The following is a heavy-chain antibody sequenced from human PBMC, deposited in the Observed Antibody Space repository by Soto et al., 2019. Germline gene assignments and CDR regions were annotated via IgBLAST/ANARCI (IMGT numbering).Heavy chain of an antibody. CDR2: ISWNSGII. V-gene: IGHV3-9*01. Sequence: EVQLVESGGGLVHPGRSLRLSCVVSGFTFDDYAMHWVRQAPGKGLEWVSGISWNSGIIAYADSVKGRFTISRDNAKNSLYLQMTSLRAEDTPFYYCPKAKRKGSGWWNSFDSWGREPWSPSP. D-gene: IGHD6-19*01. CDR3: PKAKRKGSGWWNSFDS. J-gene: IGHJ4*02. CDR1: GFTFDDYA.